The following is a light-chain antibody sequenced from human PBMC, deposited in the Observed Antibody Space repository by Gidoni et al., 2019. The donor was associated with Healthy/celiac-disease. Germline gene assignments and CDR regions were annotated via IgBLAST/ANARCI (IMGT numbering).Light chain of an antibody. Sequence: IHMTQSPSTLSASVGDRVTITCRASQSISSSLAWYQQKPGKAPKLLIYKASSLESGVPSRFSGSGSGTEFTLTISSLQPDDFATYYCQQYNSYWTFGQGTKVEIK. CDR3: QQYNSYWT. J-gene: IGKJ1*01. V-gene: IGKV1-5*03. CDR2: KAS. CDR1: QSISSS.